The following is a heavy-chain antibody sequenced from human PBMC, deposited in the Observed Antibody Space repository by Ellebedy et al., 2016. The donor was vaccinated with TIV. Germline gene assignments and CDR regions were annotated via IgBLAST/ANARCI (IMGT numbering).Heavy chain of an antibody. V-gene: IGHV4-59*12. CDR2: IYYSGST. CDR3: ARGVIGENDYFDY. J-gene: IGHJ4*02. Sequence: MPSETLSLTCTVSGGSISSYYWSLIRQPPGKGLEWIGYIYYSGSTNYNPSLKSRVTISVDTSKNQFSLKLSSVTAADTAVYYCARGVIGENDYFDYWGQGTLVTVSS. CDR1: GGSISSYY. D-gene: IGHD3-16*02.